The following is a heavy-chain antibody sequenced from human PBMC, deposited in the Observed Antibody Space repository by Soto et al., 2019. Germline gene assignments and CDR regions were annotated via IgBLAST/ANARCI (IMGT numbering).Heavy chain of an antibody. CDR3: ARGSRDGYNFNWFDP. CDR1: GGSISSGFYY. V-gene: IGHV4-31*03. CDR2: IYYSGST. D-gene: IGHD5-12*01. J-gene: IGHJ5*02. Sequence: SETLSLTCTVSGGSISSGFYYWSWIRQHPGKGLEWIGYIYYSGSTYYNPSLKSRVTISVDTSKNQFSLKLSSVTAADTAVYYCARGSRDGYNFNWFDPWGQGTLVTVSS.